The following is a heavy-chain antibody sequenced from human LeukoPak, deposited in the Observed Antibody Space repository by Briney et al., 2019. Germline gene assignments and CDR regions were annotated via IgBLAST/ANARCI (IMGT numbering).Heavy chain of an antibody. CDR3: TKVLRGYSGYGD. CDR1: GAPISSSY. J-gene: IGHJ4*02. CDR2: IHHSDA. V-gene: IGHV4-59*01. Sequence: PSETLSLTCAVSGAPISSSYWSWIRQPPGKGLEYIGYIHHSDAAYNPSLKSRVTMTLDTSKNQFSLKLSSVTAADTAIYYCTKVLRGYSGYGDWGQGTLVTVSS. D-gene: IGHD5-12*01.